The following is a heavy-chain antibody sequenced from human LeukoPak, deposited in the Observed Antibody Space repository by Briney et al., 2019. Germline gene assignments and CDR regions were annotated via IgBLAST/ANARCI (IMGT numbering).Heavy chain of an antibody. CDR3: ASPTLAGGTVTTGYYFDY. Sequence: GGSLRLSCAASGFTFSSYWMHWVRQVPGKGLVWVSRINSDGSSTSYADSVKGRFAISRDNAKNTLYVQMNSLRAEDTAVYYCASPTLAGGTVTTGYYFDYWGQGTLVTVSS. CDR1: GFTFSSYW. J-gene: IGHJ4*02. V-gene: IGHV3-74*01. CDR2: INSDGSST. D-gene: IGHD4-17*01.